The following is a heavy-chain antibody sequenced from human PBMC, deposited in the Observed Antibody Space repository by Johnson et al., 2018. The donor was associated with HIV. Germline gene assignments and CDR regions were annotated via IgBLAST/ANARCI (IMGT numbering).Heavy chain of an antibody. CDR1: GFTFSSYW. Sequence: VQLVESGGGLVQPGGSLTLSCAASGFTFSSYWMHWVRQVAGKGLVWVARINSDGRRTNYADSVKGRFTISRDNAKNTLYLQMNSLRAEDTAVYYCARWDFKDAFDIWGQGTMVTVSS. CDR2: INSDGRRT. V-gene: IGHV3-74*02. J-gene: IGHJ3*02. CDR3: ARWDFKDAFDI. D-gene: IGHD1-26*01.